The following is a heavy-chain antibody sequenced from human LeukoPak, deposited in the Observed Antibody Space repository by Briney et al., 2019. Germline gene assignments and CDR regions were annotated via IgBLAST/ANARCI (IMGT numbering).Heavy chain of an antibody. CDR3: AVYRGSGRYFDY. CDR2: IYYSGST. J-gene: IGHJ4*02. CDR1: GGSVSSGSYY. Sequence: PSESLSLTCTVSGGSVSSGSYYWSWIRQPPGKGLEWIGFIYYSGSTHYNPSLKSRVTISIDTSNNQFSLKLSSVTAADTAVYYCAVYRGSGRYFDYWGQGALVTVSS. D-gene: IGHD3-10*01. V-gene: IGHV4-61*01.